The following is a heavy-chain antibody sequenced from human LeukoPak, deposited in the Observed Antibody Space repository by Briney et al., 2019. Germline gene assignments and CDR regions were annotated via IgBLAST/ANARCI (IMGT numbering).Heavy chain of an antibody. CDR3: ARVGSGDFWSGYHFDY. Sequence: SGGSLRLSCAASGFTFSSYWMHWVRQAPGKGLVWVSRINTDGSSTSYADSVKGRFTISRDNAKNTLYLQMNSLRAEDTAVYYCARVGSGDFWSGYHFDYWGQGTLVTVSS. CDR1: GFTFSSYW. J-gene: IGHJ4*02. CDR2: INTDGSST. V-gene: IGHV3-74*01. D-gene: IGHD3-3*01.